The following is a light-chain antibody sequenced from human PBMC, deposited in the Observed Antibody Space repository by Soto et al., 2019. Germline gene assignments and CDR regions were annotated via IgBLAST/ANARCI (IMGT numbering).Light chain of an antibody. CDR1: STDVGGYNY. CDR3: NSYTTSSTYV. Sequence: SVLTQPASVSGSPGQSITISCTGTSTDVGGYNYVSWYQHRPGEAPKLMIFEVTKRPSGVSNRFSGSKSGNTASLTISGLQAEDEADYFCNSYTTSSTYVFGSGTKVTVL. V-gene: IGLV2-14*01. CDR2: EVT. J-gene: IGLJ1*01.